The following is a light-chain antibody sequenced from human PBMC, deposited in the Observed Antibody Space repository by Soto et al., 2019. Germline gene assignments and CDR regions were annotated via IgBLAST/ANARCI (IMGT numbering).Light chain of an antibody. CDR1: QSVSNNY. CDR2: GAS. Sequence: EIVLTQSPGTLSLSPGERATLSCRASQSVSNNYLAWHQQKPGPAPRLLIYGASNTATGIADRFSGSGAGTDFTITISRVEPEDFAVYYCQRYGSSGTFGRGTKVDIK. CDR3: QRYGSSGT. V-gene: IGKV3-20*01. J-gene: IGKJ4*02.